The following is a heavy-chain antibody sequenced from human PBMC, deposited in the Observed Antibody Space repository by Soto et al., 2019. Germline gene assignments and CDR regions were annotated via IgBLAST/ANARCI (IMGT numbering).Heavy chain of an antibody. CDR2: INAGNGNT. V-gene: IGHV1-3*01. J-gene: IGHJ4*02. CDR3: ARFSKNPDYASAIDY. Sequence: GASVKVSCKASGYTFTSYAMHWVRQAPGQRLEWMGWINAGNGNTKYSQKFQGRVTITRDTSASTAYMELSSLRSDDTAVYYCARFSKNPDYASAIDYWGQGTLVTVSS. D-gene: IGHD4-17*01. CDR1: GYTFTSYA.